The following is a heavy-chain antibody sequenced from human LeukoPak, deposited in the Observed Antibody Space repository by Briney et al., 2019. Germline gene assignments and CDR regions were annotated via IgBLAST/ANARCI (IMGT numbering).Heavy chain of an antibody. CDR2: INPKSGGT. Sequence: ASVKVSCKASGYTFTGNHMHWVRQAPGQGLAWMGWINPKSGGTNYAQKFQGRVTMNRDTSISTGYMELSRMRSDDAAVYYCARGTYDKPDYWGQGTLVTVSS. CDR3: ARGTYDKPDY. CDR1: GYTFTGNH. D-gene: IGHD3-22*01. J-gene: IGHJ4*02. V-gene: IGHV1-2*02.